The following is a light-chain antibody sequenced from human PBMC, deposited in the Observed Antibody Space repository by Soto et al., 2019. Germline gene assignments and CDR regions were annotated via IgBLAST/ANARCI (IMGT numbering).Light chain of an antibody. CDR1: QSILHRNGYNY. Sequence: DVVLTQSPLSLPVTPGEPASISCRSSQSILHRNGYNYLDWYLQKPGQSPQLLIYLGSNRASGVPDGFSGSGSGTDFTLKISRVEAEDVGVYYCMQGIQTPPITFGQGTRLEIK. CDR3: MQGIQTPPIT. V-gene: IGKV2-28*01. J-gene: IGKJ5*01. CDR2: LGS.